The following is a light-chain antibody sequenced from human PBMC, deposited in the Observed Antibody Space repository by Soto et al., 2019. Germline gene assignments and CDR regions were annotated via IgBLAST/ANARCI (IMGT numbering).Light chain of an antibody. CDR3: QQLFDSPIT. CDR2: AAS. V-gene: IGKV1-39*01. J-gene: IGKJ5*01. Sequence: DIQMTQSPSSLSASVGDRVTITCRASQSITSYLSWYQQQPGKAPKLLIYAASSLQSGVPSRFSGSGSGTDFTLTISSLQPEDFATYYCQQLFDSPITFGQGTRLEIK. CDR1: QSITSY.